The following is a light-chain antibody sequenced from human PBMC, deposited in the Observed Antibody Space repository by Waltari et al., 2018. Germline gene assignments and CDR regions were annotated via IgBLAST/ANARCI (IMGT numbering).Light chain of an antibody. Sequence: EIVLTQSPGTLSLSPGERSTLSCRASQSVSRVLAWYQQRPGQVPRLLIYGASNRATGIPDRFSGSGSGTDFNLTISRLEPEDFAMYYCQMYVRLPVTFGQGTKVEIK. CDR2: GAS. CDR3: QMYVRLPVT. V-gene: IGKV3-20*01. CDR1: QSVSRV. J-gene: IGKJ1*01.